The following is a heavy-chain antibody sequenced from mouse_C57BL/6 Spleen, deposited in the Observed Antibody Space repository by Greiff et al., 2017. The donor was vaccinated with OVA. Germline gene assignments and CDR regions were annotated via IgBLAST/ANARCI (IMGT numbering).Heavy chain of an antibody. CDR1: GFTFSSYT. CDR2: ISGGGGNT. CDR3: ASTAQATAWFAY. Sequence: EVQRVESGGGLVKPGGSLKLSCAASGFTFSSYTMSWVRQTPEKRLEWVATISGGGGNTYYPDSVKGRFTISRDNAKNTLYLQMSSLRSEDTALYDCASTAQATAWFAYWGQGTLVTVSA. D-gene: IGHD3-2*02. J-gene: IGHJ3*01. V-gene: IGHV5-9*01.